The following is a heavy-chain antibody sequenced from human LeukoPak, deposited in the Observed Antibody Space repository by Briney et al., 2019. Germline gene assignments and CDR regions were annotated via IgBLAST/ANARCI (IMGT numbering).Heavy chain of an antibody. J-gene: IGHJ6*03. Sequence: GASVKVSCNASGYSFTSYDINWVRQAPGQGLEWMGWVNPKSGNTGYKQKFQGRVTMTRNTSISTAYMELSSLRSEDTAVYYCARGARRYCSGGSCYVGYMDVWGKGTTVTISS. CDR2: VNPKSGNT. CDR1: GYSFTSYD. D-gene: IGHD2-15*01. CDR3: ARGARRYCSGGSCYVGYMDV. V-gene: IGHV1-8*02.